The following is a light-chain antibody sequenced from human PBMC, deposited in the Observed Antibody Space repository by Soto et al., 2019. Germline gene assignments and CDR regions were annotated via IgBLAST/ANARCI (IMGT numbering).Light chain of an antibody. V-gene: IGKV3-20*01. J-gene: IGKJ4*01. Sequence: TLSLSPGERATLSCRASQNIRDNYVAWYQQKPGQAPRLLIFGSSNTATDIPDRFTASGSGTDFTLTISRLEPEDFATYFCQQYGYEPLTFGGGTKVDIK. CDR1: QNIRDNY. CDR2: GSS. CDR3: QQYGYEPLT.